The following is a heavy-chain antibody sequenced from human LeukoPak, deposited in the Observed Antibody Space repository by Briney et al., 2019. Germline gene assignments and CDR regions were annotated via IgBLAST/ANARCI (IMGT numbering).Heavy chain of an antibody. CDR1: GGTFGSYA. CDR3: ARAGVGVYCSSTSCYTGVDY. V-gene: IGHV1-69*13. J-gene: IGHJ4*02. D-gene: IGHD2-2*02. Sequence: SVKVSCKASGGTFGSYAISWVRQAPGQGLEWMGGIIPIFGTANYAQKFQGRVTITADESTSTAYMELSSLRSEDTAVYYCARAGVGVYCSSTSCYTGVDYWGQGTLVTVSS. CDR2: IIPIFGTA.